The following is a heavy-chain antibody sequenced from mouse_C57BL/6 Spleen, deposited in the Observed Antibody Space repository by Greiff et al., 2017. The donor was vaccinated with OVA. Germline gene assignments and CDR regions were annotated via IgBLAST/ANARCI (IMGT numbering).Heavy chain of an antibody. D-gene: IGHD2-4*01. Sequence: EVKLVESGGGLVKPGGSLKLSCAASGFTFSDYGMHWVRQAPEKGLEWVAYISSGSSTIYYADTVKGRFTISRDNAKNTLFLQMTSLRSEDTAMYYCARDYDYDGDYFDYWGQGTTLTVSS. V-gene: IGHV5-17*01. CDR3: ARDYDYDGDYFDY. CDR2: ISSGSSTI. J-gene: IGHJ2*01. CDR1: GFTFSDYG.